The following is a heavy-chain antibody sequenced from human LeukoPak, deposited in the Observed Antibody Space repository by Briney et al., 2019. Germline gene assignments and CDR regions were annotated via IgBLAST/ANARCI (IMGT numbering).Heavy chain of an antibody. D-gene: IGHD3-10*01. J-gene: IGHJ4*02. CDR3: ARGGAYGSGSYLAD. CDR2: IAGSGYST. CDR1: GFMFSSYG. Sequence: GGSLRLSCAASGFMFSSYGMSWVRQAPGKGLGWVSSIAGSGYSTNYADSVKGRFTISRDYSKSTLYLQTNSLRDDDTAIYYCARGGAYGSGSYLADWGQGILVTVSS. V-gene: IGHV3-23*01.